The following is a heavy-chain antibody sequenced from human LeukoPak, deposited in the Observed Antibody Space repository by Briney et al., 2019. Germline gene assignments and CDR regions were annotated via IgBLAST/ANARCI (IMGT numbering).Heavy chain of an antibody. CDR3: ARSDSSSLFDY. CDR1: GFTVSSYY. J-gene: IGHJ4*02. Sequence: GGSLRLSCAASGFTVSSYYMSWVRQAPGKGLEWVANIKQDGSEKYYVDSVKGRFTISRDNAKNSLYLQMNSLRAEDTAVYYCARSDSSSLFDYWGQGTLVTVSS. D-gene: IGHD6-13*01. V-gene: IGHV3-7*01. CDR2: IKQDGSEK.